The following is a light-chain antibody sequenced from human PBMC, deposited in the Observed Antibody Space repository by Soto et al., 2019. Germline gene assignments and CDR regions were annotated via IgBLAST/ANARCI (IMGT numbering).Light chain of an antibody. J-gene: IGLJ1*01. CDR2: DVS. CDR1: SSDVGGYNY. CDR3: SSYAGSNNYV. V-gene: IGLV2-11*01. Sequence: QSALTQPRSVSGSPGQSVTISCTGTSSDVGGYNYVSWYQQHPGKAPKVMIYDVSKRPSGVPDRFSGSKSGYTASLTIPGSQAEDEADYYCSSYAGSNNYVFGTGTKVTVL.